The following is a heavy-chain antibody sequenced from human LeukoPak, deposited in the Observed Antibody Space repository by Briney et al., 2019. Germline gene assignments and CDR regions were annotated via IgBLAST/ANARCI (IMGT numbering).Heavy chain of an antibody. V-gene: IGHV3-66*02. D-gene: IGHD6-13*01. CDR3: ARDGGYSSSWYSRGATRWFDP. J-gene: IGHJ5*02. CDR2: IYSGGST. Sequence: GGSLRLSCAASGFTVSSNYMSWVRQAPGKGLEWVSVIYSGGSTYYADSVKGRFTISRDNSKNTLYLQMNSLRAEDTAVYYCARDGGYSSSWYSRGATRWFDPWGQGTLVTVSS. CDR1: GFTVSSNY.